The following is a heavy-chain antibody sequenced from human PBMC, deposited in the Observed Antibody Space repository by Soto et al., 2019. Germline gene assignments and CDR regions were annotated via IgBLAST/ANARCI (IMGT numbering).Heavy chain of an antibody. D-gene: IGHD6-19*01. V-gene: IGHV1-2*02. Sequence: QVQLVQSGAEVKKPGASVKVSCKTSGYTFTGYYIHWIRQAPGQGLEWMGWINPNSGDSNYSQEFQGRVTMTSDTSITTAYMQLTRLTSDDTAVYYCARREQWLETFDFWGQGTLVTVSS. CDR2: INPNSGDS. J-gene: IGHJ4*02. CDR1: GYTFTGYY. CDR3: ARREQWLETFDF.